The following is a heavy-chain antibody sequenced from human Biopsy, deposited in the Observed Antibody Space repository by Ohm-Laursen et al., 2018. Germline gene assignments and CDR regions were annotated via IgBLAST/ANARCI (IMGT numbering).Heavy chain of an antibody. D-gene: IGHD3-16*01. CDR1: GFTFNTYA. V-gene: IGHV3-23*01. J-gene: IGHJ4*01. Sequence: GSLRLSCAASGFTFNTYAMNWARQAPGKGLEWVSHIDVSEDNTYYADSVRGRFTISRDNSKKMVHLQINSLRADDTAVYYCVKHWGGYNFDSWGQGTLVTVSS. CDR2: IDVSEDNT. CDR3: VKHWGGYNFDS.